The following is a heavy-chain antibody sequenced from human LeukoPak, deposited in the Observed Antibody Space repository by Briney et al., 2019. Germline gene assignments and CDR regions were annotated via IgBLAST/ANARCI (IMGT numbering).Heavy chain of an antibody. D-gene: IGHD2-21*02. Sequence: GRSLRLSCAASGFTFSSYGMHWVCQAPGKGLEWVAVISYDGSNKYYADSVKGRFTISRDNSKNTLYLQMNSLRAEDTAVYYCAKDLTYCGGDCRDYWGQGTLVTVSS. CDR3: AKDLTYCGGDCRDY. J-gene: IGHJ4*02. CDR1: GFTFSSYG. V-gene: IGHV3-30*18. CDR2: ISYDGSNK.